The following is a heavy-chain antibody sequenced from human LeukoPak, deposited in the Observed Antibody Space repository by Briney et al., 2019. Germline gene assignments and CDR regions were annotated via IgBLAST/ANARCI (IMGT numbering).Heavy chain of an antibody. CDR3: AGYCSSTSCYASLY. Sequence: ASVKVSCKASGGTFSSYAISWVRQAPGQGLEWMGGIIPIFGTANYAQKFQGRVTITADESTSTAYMELSSLRSEDTAAYYCAGYCSSTSCYASLYWGQGTLVTVSS. CDR1: GGTFSSYA. V-gene: IGHV1-69*13. CDR2: IIPIFGTA. D-gene: IGHD2-2*01. J-gene: IGHJ4*02.